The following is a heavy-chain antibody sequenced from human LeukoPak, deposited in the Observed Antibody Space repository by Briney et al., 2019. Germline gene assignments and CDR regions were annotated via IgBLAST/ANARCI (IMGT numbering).Heavy chain of an antibody. D-gene: IGHD4-17*01. CDR1: GFTFSTYS. J-gene: IGHJ4*02. CDR2: ISGSGGST. Sequence: GGSLRLSCAASGFTFSTYSMSWVRQAPGKGLEWVSAISGSGGSTYYADSVKGRFTISRDNSKNTLYLQMNSLRAEDTAVYYCAKGLTTVTTSSWGQGTLVTVSS. CDR3: AKGLTTVTTSS. V-gene: IGHV3-23*01.